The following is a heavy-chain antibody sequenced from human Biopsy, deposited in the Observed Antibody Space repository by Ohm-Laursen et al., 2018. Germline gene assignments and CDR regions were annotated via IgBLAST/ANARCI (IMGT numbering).Heavy chain of an antibody. CDR2: INPGGNST. CDR3: ARADPPLFYYGSGSSNWFDP. CDR1: GYTFTTYY. Sequence: ASVKVSCKASGYTFTTYYIHWVRQAPGQGLEWMGIINPGGNSTAYTQNFQGRATMTRDTSISTAYMELSSLRSEDTAVYFCARADPPLFYYGSGSSNWFDPWGQGTLVTVSS. V-gene: IGHV1-46*01. D-gene: IGHD3-10*01. J-gene: IGHJ5*02.